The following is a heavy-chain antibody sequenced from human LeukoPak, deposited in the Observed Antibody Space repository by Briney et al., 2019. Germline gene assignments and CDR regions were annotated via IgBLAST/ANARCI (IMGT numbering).Heavy chain of an antibody. J-gene: IGHJ4*02. Sequence: GGSLRLSCAASGFTVSSNYMSWVRQAPGKGLEWVSVIYSSGSTYYADSVKGRFTISRDNSKNTLYLQMNSLRAEDTAVYYCARDMTKLGYFDYWGQGTLVTVSS. CDR1: GFTVSSNY. CDR2: IYSSGST. V-gene: IGHV3-66*03. CDR3: ARDMTKLGYFDY. D-gene: IGHD7-27*01.